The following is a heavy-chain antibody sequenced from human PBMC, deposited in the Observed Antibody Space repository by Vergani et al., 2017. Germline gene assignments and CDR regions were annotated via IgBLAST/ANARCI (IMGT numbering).Heavy chain of an antibody. V-gene: IGHV3-30*04. CDR3: AKDWLDCSGGSCYSNAFDI. D-gene: IGHD2-15*01. CDR1: GFTFSSYA. Sequence: VQLVESGGGLVQPGGSLRLSCAASGFTFSSYAMHWVRQAPGKGLEWVAVISYDGSNKYYADSVKGRFTISRDNSKNTLYLQMNSLRAEDTAVYYCAKDWLDCSGGSCYSNAFDIWGQGTMVTVSS. CDR2: ISYDGSNK. J-gene: IGHJ3*02.